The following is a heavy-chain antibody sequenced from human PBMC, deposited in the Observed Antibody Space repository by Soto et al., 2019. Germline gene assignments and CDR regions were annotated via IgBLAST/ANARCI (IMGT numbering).Heavy chain of an antibody. CDR2: VNPNTGVT. Sequence: ASVKVSCKASGYTFTAFYMNWVRQAPGQGLEWMGWVNPNTGVTKYAQKFQGRVSMTRDTSINTAYMELSGLTSDDTAVYYCTTLRLDPWGQGTLVTVSS. D-gene: IGHD3-9*01. J-gene: IGHJ5*02. CDR1: GYTFTAFY. V-gene: IGHV1-2*02. CDR3: TTLRLDP.